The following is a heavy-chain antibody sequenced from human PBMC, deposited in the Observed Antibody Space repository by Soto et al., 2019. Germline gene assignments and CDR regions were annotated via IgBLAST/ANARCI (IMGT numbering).Heavy chain of an antibody. D-gene: IGHD2-2*01. Sequence: GASVKVSCKASGYTFTSFGISWVRQAPGQGLEWMGWISAYNGDTNYAQNFQGRVTMTTDTSTTTASMELRSLRSDDTAVYYCARDYCSSTSCFPLDVWGQGTTVTVSS. CDR2: ISAYNGDT. CDR1: GYTFTSFG. CDR3: ARDYCSSTSCFPLDV. J-gene: IGHJ6*02. V-gene: IGHV1-18*04.